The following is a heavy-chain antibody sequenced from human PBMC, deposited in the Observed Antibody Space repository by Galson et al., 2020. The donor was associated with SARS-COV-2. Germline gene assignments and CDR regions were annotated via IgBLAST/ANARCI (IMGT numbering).Heavy chain of an antibody. V-gene: IGHV1-2*02. D-gene: IGHD3-3*01. Sequence: ASVKVSCKASGYTFTGYYMHWVRQAPGQGLEWMGWINPNSGGTNYAQKFQGRVTMTRDTSISTAYMELSRLRSDDTAVYYCARNYDFWSGYYRDAFDIWGQGTMVTVSS. CDR1: GYTFTGYY. CDR2: INPNSGGT. CDR3: ARNYDFWSGYYRDAFDI. J-gene: IGHJ3*02.